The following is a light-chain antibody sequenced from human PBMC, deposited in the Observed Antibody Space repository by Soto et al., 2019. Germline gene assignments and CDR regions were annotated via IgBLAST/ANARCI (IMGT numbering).Light chain of an antibody. V-gene: IGLV2-14*03. Sequence: QSALTQPASVSESPGQSITVSCTGTSSDVGAYNYVSWYQHHPGKAPKLLIYDVSNRPSGVPNRFSGSKSGNTASLTISGLQADDEADYYCASHTTTNSVIFGGGTKLTVL. CDR1: SSDVGAYNY. J-gene: IGLJ2*01. CDR3: ASHTTTNSVI. CDR2: DVS.